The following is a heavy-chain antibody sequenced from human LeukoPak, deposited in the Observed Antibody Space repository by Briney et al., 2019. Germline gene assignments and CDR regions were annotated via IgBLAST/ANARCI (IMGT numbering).Heavy chain of an antibody. CDR1: GFTFSSYS. CDR3: ASLEMATINDAFDI. V-gene: IGHV3-21*01. D-gene: IGHD5-24*01. Sequence: PGGPMRLSCAASGFTFSSYSMNSVRQPPGKGLGLFSSISSSSSYIYYADSVNGRFTISRDNAKNSLYLQMNSLRAEDTAVYYCASLEMATINDAFDIWGQGTMVTVSS. CDR2: ISSSSSYI. J-gene: IGHJ3*02.